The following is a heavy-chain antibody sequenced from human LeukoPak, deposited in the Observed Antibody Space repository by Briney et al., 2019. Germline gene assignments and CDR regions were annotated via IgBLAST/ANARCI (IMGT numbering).Heavy chain of an antibody. Sequence: KASQTLSLTCSVSSDSISSGSYYWSWIRQPAGKGLEWIGRIYTSGNTNYNPSLKSRVTMSVDTSKNQFSLKLSSVTAADTAVYYCARDSYFDWSYYFDYWGQGTLVTVSP. CDR2: IYTSGNT. CDR3: ARDSYFDWSYYFDY. J-gene: IGHJ4*02. CDR1: SDSISSGSYY. D-gene: IGHD3-9*01. V-gene: IGHV4-61*02.